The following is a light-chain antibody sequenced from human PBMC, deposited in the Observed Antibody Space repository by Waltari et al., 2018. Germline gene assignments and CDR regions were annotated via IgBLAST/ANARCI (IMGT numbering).Light chain of an antibody. V-gene: IGLV1-40*01. CDR1: SSNIGAGYD. Sequence: QSVLTQPPSVSGATGQRVTISCPGSSSNIGAGYDVHWYQQLPGTAPKPLIYGNSNRPSGVPDRFSGSKSGTSASLAITGLQAEDEADYYCQSYDSSLSGWVFGGGTKLTVL. CDR3: QSYDSSLSGWV. J-gene: IGLJ3*02. CDR2: GNS.